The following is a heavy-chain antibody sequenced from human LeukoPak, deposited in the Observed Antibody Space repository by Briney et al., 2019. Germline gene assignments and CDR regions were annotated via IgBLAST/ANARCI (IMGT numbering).Heavy chain of an antibody. J-gene: IGHJ3*02. Sequence: PSETLSLTCTVSGGSISSYYWSWIRQPPGKGLEFIWNIYYSGSTNYNPSLKSRVTISVDTSKNQFSLKLSSVTAADTAVYYCAREMGIRGLHAFDIWGQGTMVTVSS. V-gene: IGHV4-59*01. D-gene: IGHD2-21*01. CDR3: AREMGIRGLHAFDI. CDR1: GGSISSYY. CDR2: IYYSGST.